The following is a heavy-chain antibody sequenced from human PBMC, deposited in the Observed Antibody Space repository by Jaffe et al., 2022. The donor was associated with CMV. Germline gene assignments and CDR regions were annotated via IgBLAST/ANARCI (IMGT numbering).Heavy chain of an antibody. J-gene: IGHJ5*02. CDR1: GYTLTELS. D-gene: IGHD2-2*01. CDR3: MIVVVPAAIVPDWFDP. CDR2: FDPEDGET. V-gene: IGHV1-24*01. Sequence: QVQLVQSGAEVKKPGASVKVSCKVSGYTLTELSMHWVRQAPGKGLEWMGGFDPEDGETIYAQKFQGRVTMTEDTSTDTAYMELSSLRSEDTAVYYCMIVVVPAAIVPDWFDPWGQGTLVTVSS.